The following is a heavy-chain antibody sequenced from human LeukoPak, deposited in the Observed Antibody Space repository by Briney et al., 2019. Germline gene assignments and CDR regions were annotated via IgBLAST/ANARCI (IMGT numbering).Heavy chain of an antibody. CDR3: ARSSITMVRGVRYYYYMDV. D-gene: IGHD3-10*01. J-gene: IGHJ6*03. CDR1: GGSISSGSYY. Sequence: SQTLSLTCTVSGGSISSGSYYWSWLRQPAGKGLEWIGRIYTSGSTNYNPSLKSRVTISVDTSKNQFSLKLSSVTAADTAVYYCARSSITMVRGVRYYYYMDVWGKGTTVTVSS. CDR2: IYTSGST. V-gene: IGHV4-61*02.